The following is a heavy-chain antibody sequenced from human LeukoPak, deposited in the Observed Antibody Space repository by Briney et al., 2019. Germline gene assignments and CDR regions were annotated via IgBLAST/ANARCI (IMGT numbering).Heavy chain of an antibody. Sequence: ASVKVSCKASGYTLTSYDINWVRQATGQGLEWMGWMNPNSGNTGYAQKFQGRVTMIRNTSISTAYMELSSLRSEDTAVYYCAISGYDYRGYYYGMDVWGQGTTVTVSS. V-gene: IGHV1-8*01. D-gene: IGHD5-12*01. J-gene: IGHJ6*02. CDR1: GYTLTSYD. CDR2: MNPNSGNT. CDR3: AISGYDYRGYYYGMDV.